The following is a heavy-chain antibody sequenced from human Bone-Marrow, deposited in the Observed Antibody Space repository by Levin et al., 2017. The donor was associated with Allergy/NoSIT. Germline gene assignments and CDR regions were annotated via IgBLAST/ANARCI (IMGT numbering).Heavy chain of an antibody. D-gene: IGHD6-13*01. J-gene: IGHJ3*02. V-gene: IGHV3-21*01. Sequence: PGGSLRLSCAASGFTFSTYSMNWVRQAPGKGLEWVSSISGSSFYIYYADSVKGRFTISRDNAKNSLYLQMNSLRAEDTAVYYCARDRGDDMSASGTDDAFDIWGQGTMVTVSS. CDR2: ISGSSFYI. CDR3: ARDRGDDMSASGTDDAFDI. CDR1: GFTFSTYS.